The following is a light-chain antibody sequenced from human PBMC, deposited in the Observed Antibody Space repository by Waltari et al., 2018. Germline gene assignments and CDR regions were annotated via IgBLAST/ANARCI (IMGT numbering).Light chain of an antibody. V-gene: IGLV5-37*01. CDR2: YKSDSEK. CDR3: MLWASDVSV. Sequence: QPVLTQPPSSSPSPGESARLTCTFPSDINVGDFKIYWYQQQTGTPPRFLLYYKSDSEKAHGPAGPSLVSGAKSATASAGTFFSCGVQAEDEADYNCMLWASDVSVFGGGTKLT. J-gene: IGLJ3*02. CDR1: SDINVGDFK.